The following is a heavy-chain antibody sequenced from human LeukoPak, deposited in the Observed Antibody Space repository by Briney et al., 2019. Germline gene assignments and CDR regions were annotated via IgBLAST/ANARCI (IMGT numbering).Heavy chain of an antibody. D-gene: IGHD3-10*01. CDR3: TRHTLVRRNHYYYMDV. CDR2: IYYTGNT. Sequence: PSETLSLTCSVSGGSIRGNSYYWGWIRQPPGKGLEWIGSIYYTGNTYYNASLQSRVTIFVDTSKNQFSLKLNSVTAADTALYCCTRHTLVRRNHYYYMDVWGKGTTVTVSS. CDR1: GGSIRGNSYY. V-gene: IGHV4-39*01. J-gene: IGHJ6*03.